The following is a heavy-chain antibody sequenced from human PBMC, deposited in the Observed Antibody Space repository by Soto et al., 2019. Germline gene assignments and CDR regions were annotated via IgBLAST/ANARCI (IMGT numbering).Heavy chain of an antibody. CDR3: ARGVHYDRISLDDY. Sequence: QVQLVQSGAEVKKPGSSVKVSCKASGGTFSSYTISWVRQAPGQGLEWMGRIIPILGIANYAQKFQGRVTLTADQSTSTAYMGLRRLRSEDTAVYHCARGVHYDRISLDDYWGQGTLVTLSS. CDR1: GGTFSSYT. D-gene: IGHD3-22*01. V-gene: IGHV1-69*02. J-gene: IGHJ4*02. CDR2: IIPILGIA.